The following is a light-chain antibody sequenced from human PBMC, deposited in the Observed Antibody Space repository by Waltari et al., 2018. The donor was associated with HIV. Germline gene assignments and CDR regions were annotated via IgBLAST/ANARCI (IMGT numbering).Light chain of an antibody. CDR3: QQYHHWPPLT. J-gene: IGKJ4*01. CDR1: QNVDDK. CDR2: HSS. V-gene: IGKV3D-15*01. Sequence: DILLTQSPATISVSPGGRVTVSCRASQNVDDKLAWYQQKPGQSPRLLIYHSSVRAAGVPTRFGDAGSATNFTLTITSLQSEDFALYFCQQYHHWPPLTFGGGSRVELK.